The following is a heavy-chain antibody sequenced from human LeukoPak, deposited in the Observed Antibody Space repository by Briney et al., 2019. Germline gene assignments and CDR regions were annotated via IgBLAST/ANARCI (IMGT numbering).Heavy chain of an antibody. CDR1: GFTFSSYW. CDR3: ARVGDILTGYPYYFEY. CDR2: IKQDGSEK. D-gene: IGHD3-9*01. Sequence: GGSLRLSCAASGFTFSSYWMSWVRQAPGRGLEWVANIKQDGSEKYYVDSVKGRFTISRDNAKNSLYLQMNSLRAEDTAVYYCARVGDILTGYPYYFEYWGQGTLVTVSS. J-gene: IGHJ4*02. V-gene: IGHV3-7*01.